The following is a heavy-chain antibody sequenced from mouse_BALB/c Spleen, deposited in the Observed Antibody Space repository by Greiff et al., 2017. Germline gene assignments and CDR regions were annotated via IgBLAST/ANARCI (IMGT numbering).Heavy chain of an antibody. D-gene: IGHD2-3*01. CDR3: ARRGDDGYYVWFAY. CDR2: INPNNGGT. CDR1: GYTFTDYN. J-gene: IGHJ3*01. Sequence: VQLQQSGAELMKPGASVKISCKASGYTFTDYNMDWVKQSHGKSLEWIGDINPNNGGTIYNQKFKGKATLTVDKSSSTAYMELRSLTSEDTAVYYCARRGDDGYYVWFAYWGQGTLVTVSA. V-gene: IGHV1-18*01.